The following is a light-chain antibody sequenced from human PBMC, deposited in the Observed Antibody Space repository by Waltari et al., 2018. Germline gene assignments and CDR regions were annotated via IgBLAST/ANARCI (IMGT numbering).Light chain of an antibody. CDR2: DVR. Sequence: QSALTQPPSASGSPGQSITISCTGTTSDVGAYNFLSWYQQHPGKAPKLIIFDVRKRPSGVPDRFSGSKSGNTASLTVSGLQAEDEADYYCNSYAGGDILYVFGTGTRVTVL. CDR1: TSDVGAYNF. V-gene: IGLV2-8*01. J-gene: IGLJ1*01. CDR3: NSYAGGDILYV.